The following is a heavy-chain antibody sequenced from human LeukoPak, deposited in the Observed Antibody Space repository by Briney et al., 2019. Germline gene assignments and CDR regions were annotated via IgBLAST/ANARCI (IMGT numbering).Heavy chain of an antibody. Sequence: GSSVKVSCKASGGTFSSYAISWVRQAPGQGLEWMGGIIPIFGTANYAQKFQGRVTITADESTSTAYMELSSLRSEDTAVYYCATASTDGDLLWYFDYWGQGTLVTVSS. V-gene: IGHV1-69*01. J-gene: IGHJ4*02. CDR1: GGTFSSYA. CDR2: IIPIFGTA. CDR3: ATASTDGDLLWYFDY. D-gene: IGHD4-17*01.